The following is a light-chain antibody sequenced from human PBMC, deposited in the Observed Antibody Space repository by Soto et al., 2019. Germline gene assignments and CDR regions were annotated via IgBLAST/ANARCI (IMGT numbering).Light chain of an antibody. CDR2: GAS. CDR3: QHYDSLPHT. Sequence: EIVLTQSPGTLSLSPGERATLSCRASQSVRSSYLAWYQQKPGQAPRLLIYGASSRATGIPDRFSGSGSGTDFTLTISRLAPEDFAVYYCQHYDSLPHTFGQGTKLVS. V-gene: IGKV3-20*01. J-gene: IGKJ2*01. CDR1: QSVRSSY.